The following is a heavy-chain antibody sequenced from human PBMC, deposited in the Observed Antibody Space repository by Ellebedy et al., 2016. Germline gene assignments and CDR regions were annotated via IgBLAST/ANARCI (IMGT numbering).Heavy chain of an antibody. D-gene: IGHD6-19*01. CDR2: ISGSGRST. CDR3: ARGFSSGGPAFFQH. V-gene: IGHV3-23*01. J-gene: IGHJ1*01. Sequence: GESLKISCAASGFTFSDYAMNWVRQAPGKGLEWVSGISGSGRSTYYADSVKGRFSISRDKSTNTMYLEVKSLRAEDTALYYCARGFSSGGPAFFQHWGQGTLVTVSS. CDR1: GFTFSDYA.